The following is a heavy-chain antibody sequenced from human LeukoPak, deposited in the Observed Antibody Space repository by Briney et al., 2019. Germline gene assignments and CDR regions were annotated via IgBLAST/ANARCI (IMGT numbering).Heavy chain of an antibody. CDR3: ATQGIYSGSYYGV. D-gene: IGHD1-26*01. V-gene: IGHV3-11*06. J-gene: IGHJ1*01. Sequence: GGSLRLSCTASGFTFSDYYMNWIRQAPGKGLEWISYITSSRSYTKYADSVKGRFTMSRDNAKNSLYLQMNSLRAEDTAVYYCATQGIYSGSYYGVWGQGTLVTVSS. CDR1: GFTFSDYY. CDR2: ITSSRSYT.